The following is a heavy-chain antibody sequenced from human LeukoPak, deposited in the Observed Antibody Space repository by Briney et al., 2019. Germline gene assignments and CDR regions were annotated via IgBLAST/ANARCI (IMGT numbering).Heavy chain of an antibody. CDR3: ARGRGRGYFDY. J-gene: IGHJ4*02. Sequence: SETLSLTCTVSGGSISSSSYYWGWIRQPPGKGLEWIGEINHSGSTNYNPSLKSRVTISVDTSKNQFSLKLSSVTAADTAVYYCARGRGRGYFDYWGQGTLVTVSP. CDR1: GGSISSSSYY. D-gene: IGHD3-10*01. CDR2: INHSGST. V-gene: IGHV4-39*07.